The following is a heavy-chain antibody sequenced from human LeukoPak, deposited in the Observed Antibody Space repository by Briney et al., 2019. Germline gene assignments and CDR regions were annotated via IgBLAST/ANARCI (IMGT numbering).Heavy chain of an antibody. D-gene: IGHD5-12*01. CDR2: IYYSGVT. J-gene: IGHJ6*02. Sequence: SETLSLNCTVSGASLGSYYWSWIRLPPGKGLEWIGSIYYSGVTNFSPSLKRRVAMSVDTSRNLFSLKLSSVTAADTAVYYCARREGSHYSVDIWGQGTTVTVSS. V-gene: IGHV4-59*08. CDR3: ARREGSHYSVDI. CDR1: GASLGSYY.